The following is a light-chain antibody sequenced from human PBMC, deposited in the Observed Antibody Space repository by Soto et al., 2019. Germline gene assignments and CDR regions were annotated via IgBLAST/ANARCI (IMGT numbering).Light chain of an antibody. V-gene: IGKV3-20*01. CDR3: QQYAVSPIT. Sequence: VLTQSGVTLSLSPGARATLSCRASQTVRNNSLAWYQQKPGQAPRLLIYDASSRTTGIPARFSGSGSGTAFTLTISSLEPEDFAVFYCQQYAVSPITFGQGTRLEIK. CDR1: QTVRNNS. CDR2: DAS. J-gene: IGKJ5*01.